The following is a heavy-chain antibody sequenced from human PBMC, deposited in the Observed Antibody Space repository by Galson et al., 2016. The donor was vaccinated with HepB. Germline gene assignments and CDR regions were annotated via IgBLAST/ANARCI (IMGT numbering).Heavy chain of an antibody. V-gene: IGHV3-13*01. CDR1: GFTFNDYD. J-gene: IGHJ5*02. D-gene: IGHD5-12*01. CDR2: MRPAGDK. Sequence: SLRLSCAISGFTFNDYDMHWVRQGRGESLEWVANMRPAGDKYYPGSVKGRFTVSRDNAKNSLYLQMNSLRAEDTAVYYCARGGYSGYDWVRNWFDPWGQGTLVTVSS. CDR3: ARGGYSGYDWVRNWFDP.